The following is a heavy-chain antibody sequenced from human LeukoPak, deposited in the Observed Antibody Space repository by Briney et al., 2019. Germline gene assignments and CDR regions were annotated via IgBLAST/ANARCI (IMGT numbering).Heavy chain of an antibody. D-gene: IGHD1-14*01. Sequence: GGSLRLSCAASGFTFSSYAMSWVRRAPGKGLEWVSAISGSGGSTYYADSVKGRFTISRDNSKNTLYLQMNSLRAEDTAVYYCAKDPFKPPYSSDYWGQGTLVTVSS. V-gene: IGHV3-23*01. CDR3: AKDPFKPPYSSDY. J-gene: IGHJ4*02. CDR2: ISGSGGST. CDR1: GFTFSSYA.